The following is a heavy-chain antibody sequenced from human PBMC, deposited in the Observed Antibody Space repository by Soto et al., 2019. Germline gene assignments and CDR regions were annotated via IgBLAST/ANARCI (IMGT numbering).Heavy chain of an antibody. D-gene: IGHD3-3*01. CDR3: AKDRLRFLEWSPYYYYGMDV. J-gene: IGHJ6*02. Sequence: PGGSLRLSCAASGFPFSSYGMHWVRQAPGKGLEWVAVISYDGSNKYYADSVKGRFTISRDNSKNTLYLQMNSLRAEDTAVYYCAKDRLRFLEWSPYYYYGMDVWGQGTTVTVSS. CDR2: ISYDGSNK. V-gene: IGHV3-30*18. CDR1: GFPFSSYG.